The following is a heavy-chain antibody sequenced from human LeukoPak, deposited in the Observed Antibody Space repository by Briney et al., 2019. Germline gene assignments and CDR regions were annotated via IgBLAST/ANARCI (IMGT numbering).Heavy chain of an antibody. CDR2: IYYSGST. J-gene: IGHJ3*02. Sequence: SQTLSLTCTVSGGSISSGGYYWSWIRQPPGKGLEWIGYIYYSGSTNYNPSLKSRVTISVDTSKNQFSLKLSSVTAADTAVYYCARTPIAVAGTGAFDIWGQGTMVTVSS. D-gene: IGHD6-19*01. CDR3: ARTPIAVAGTGAFDI. CDR1: GGSISSGGYY. V-gene: IGHV4-61*08.